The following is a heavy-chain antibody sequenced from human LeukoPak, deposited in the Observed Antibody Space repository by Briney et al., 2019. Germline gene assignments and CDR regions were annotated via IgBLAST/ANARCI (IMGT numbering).Heavy chain of an antibody. CDR2: INHSGST. V-gene: IGHV4-34*01. D-gene: IGHD3-16*02. J-gene: IGHJ5*02. CDR3: ARGLIMITCGGVIVRTNWFDP. CDR1: GGSFSGYY. Sequence: SETLSLTCAVYGGSFSGYYWSWIRQPPGKGLEWIGEINHSGSTNYNPSLKSRVTISVDTSKNQFSLKLSSVTAADTAVYYCARGLIMITCGGVIVRTNWFDPWGQGTLVTVSS.